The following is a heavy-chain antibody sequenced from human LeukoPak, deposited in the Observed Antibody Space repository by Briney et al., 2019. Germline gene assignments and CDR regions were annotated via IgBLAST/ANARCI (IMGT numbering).Heavy chain of an antibody. D-gene: IGHD1-26*01. CDR3: ARAGIVGSANWFDP. J-gene: IGHJ5*02. CDR2: IKPKSGGT. V-gene: IGHV1-2*02. Sequence: GASVKVSCKASGYTFTGYYIHWVRQAPGQGLEWMRWIKPKSGGTNCAQKFHGRVTMTRDTSISTAYMELDRLRSDDTAVYYCARAGIVGSANWFDPWGQGTLVTVSS. CDR1: GYTFTGYY.